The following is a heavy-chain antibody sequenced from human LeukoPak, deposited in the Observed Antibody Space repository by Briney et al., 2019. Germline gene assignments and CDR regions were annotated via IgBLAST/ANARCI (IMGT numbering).Heavy chain of an antibody. CDR3: ALAPNSNWFDF. Sequence: SETLSVTCSVSGDSISNFYWNWIRQPPGNRLEWIGNNHYSGNSNYNPSLQSRVTISIDTSRKQLFLKLSSVTAADTAVYYCALAPNSNWFDFWGQGTLVTVSS. D-gene: IGHD2-8*01. CDR1: GDSISNFY. CDR2: NHYSGNS. V-gene: IGHV4-59*08. J-gene: IGHJ5*01.